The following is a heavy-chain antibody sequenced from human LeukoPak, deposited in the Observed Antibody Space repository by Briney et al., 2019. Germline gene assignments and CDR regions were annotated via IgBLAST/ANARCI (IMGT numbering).Heavy chain of an antibody. CDR3: ARSGGSYAWLFDH. CDR2: IYASGST. D-gene: IGHD1-26*01. Sequence: SVTVSLSGNESRGAIRSCYWRWMQQPAGKGLEWIGRIYASGSTNYNPSLKSRVTMSVDTSKNQFSLKLSSVTAADTAVYYCARSGGSYAWLFDHWGQGTLVTVSS. J-gene: IGHJ5*02. CDR1: RGAIRSCY. V-gene: IGHV4-4*07.